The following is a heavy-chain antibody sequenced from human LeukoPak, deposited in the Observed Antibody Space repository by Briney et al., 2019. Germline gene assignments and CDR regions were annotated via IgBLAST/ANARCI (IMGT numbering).Heavy chain of an antibody. CDR1: GYIFDNHG. J-gene: IGHJ6*03. Sequence: EASVKVSCKASGYIFDNHGISWVRQAPGQGLEWRGWISPYTGETNHAQKFEGRVTMTTDTSASTASMELMGLRSDDTAVYYCARDGESHSYGLAYMDVWGKGTTVTVSS. V-gene: IGHV1-18*01. CDR2: ISPYTGET. D-gene: IGHD5-18*01. CDR3: ARDGESHSYGLAYMDV.